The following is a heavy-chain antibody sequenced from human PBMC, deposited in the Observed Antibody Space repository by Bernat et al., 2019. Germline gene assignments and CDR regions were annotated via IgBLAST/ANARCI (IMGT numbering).Heavy chain of an antibody. D-gene: IGHD4-23*01. J-gene: IGHJ3*01. CDR1: GFSLNTGEKR. CDR3: ARSPVVAFDV. CDR2: IDGDDDK. V-gene: IGHV2-70*04. Sequence: QVTLKESGPALVKPTQTLTLTCTFSGFSLNTGEKRVSWIRQPPGKAPEWLGRIDGDDDKFYSTSLKTRLTISRGTSRNQVVLTMTKMDTVDTATYYCARSPVVAFDVWGQGIMVTVSP.